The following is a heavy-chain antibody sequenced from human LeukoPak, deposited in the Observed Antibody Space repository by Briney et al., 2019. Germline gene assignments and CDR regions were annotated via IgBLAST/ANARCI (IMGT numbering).Heavy chain of an antibody. CDR1: GYTFTSYG. J-gene: IGHJ4*02. Sequence: SVKVSCKASGYTFTSYGISWVRQAPGQGLEWMGGIIPIFGTANYAQKFQGRVTITADESTSTAYMELSSLRSEDTAVYYCATEGGSSGYSYWGQGTLVTVSS. D-gene: IGHD3-22*01. V-gene: IGHV1-69*13. CDR2: IIPIFGTA. CDR3: ATEGGSSGYSY.